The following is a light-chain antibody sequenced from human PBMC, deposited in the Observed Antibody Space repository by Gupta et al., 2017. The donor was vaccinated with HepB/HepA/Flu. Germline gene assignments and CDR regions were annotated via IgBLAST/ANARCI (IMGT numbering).Light chain of an antibody. CDR2: GTF. CDR1: QHVSSSY. J-gene: IGKJ1*01. Sequence: IVLTHSPGSLSLSPGERATLSCRASQHVSSSYLAWFQQNPGLPPRLLSYGTFTRATGVPDRFSGSGFGTDFTLTISRLEPEDFAVYYCQQYSRSLWAFGQGTKVEVK. V-gene: IGKV3-20*01. CDR3: QQYSRSLWA.